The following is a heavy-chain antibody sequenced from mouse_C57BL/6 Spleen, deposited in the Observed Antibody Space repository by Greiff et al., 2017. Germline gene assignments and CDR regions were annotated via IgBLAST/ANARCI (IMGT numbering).Heavy chain of an antibody. J-gene: IGHJ4*01. D-gene: IGHD1-1*01. V-gene: IGHV1-69*01. CDR3: ARVGSSYNYAMDY. CDR2: IDPSDSYT. CDR1: GYPFTSYW. Sequence: QVQLQQPGAELVMPGASVKLSCKASGYPFTSYWMHWVKPRPGQGLEWIGEIDPSDSYTNYNQKFKGKSTLTVDKSSSTAYMQLSSLTSEDSAVYYCARVGSSYNYAMDYWGQGTSVTVSS.